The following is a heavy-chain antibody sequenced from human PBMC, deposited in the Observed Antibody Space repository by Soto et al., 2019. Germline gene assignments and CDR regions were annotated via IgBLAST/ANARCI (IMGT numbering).Heavy chain of an antibody. J-gene: IGHJ4*02. CDR2: IYYSGSA. CDR1: HGPINSADYY. V-gene: IGHV4-30-4*02. CDR3: SRSFRVGSKTPSLDX. D-gene: IGHD1-26*01. Sequence: SDTLSLTCTVSHGPINSADYYWSWIRQAPGKGLELIGYIYYSGSASYNPTLKGRVSMSLDTSKNQFSLSLRSVTAADTAVYFCSRSFRVGSKTPSLDXWGQVTRVTVSX.